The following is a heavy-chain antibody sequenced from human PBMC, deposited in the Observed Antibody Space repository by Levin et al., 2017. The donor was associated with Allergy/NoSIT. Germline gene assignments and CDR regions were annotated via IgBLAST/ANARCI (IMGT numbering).Heavy chain of an antibody. CDR2: IYYIGST. Sequence: RASETLSLTCTVSGGSISSYYWSWIRQPPGKGLEWIGYIYYIGSTNYNPSLKSRVTMSLDTSKNQFSLKLTSVTAADTAVYYCARDRVIVGTTNYYYGMDGWGQGTTVTVSS. J-gene: IGHJ6*02. D-gene: IGHD1-26*01. CDR3: ARDRVIVGTTNYYYGMDG. CDR1: GGSISSYY. V-gene: IGHV4-59*01.